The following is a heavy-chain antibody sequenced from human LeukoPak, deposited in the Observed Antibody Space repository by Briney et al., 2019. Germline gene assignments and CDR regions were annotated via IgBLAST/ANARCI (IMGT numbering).Heavy chain of an antibody. V-gene: IGHV3-30*18. CDR3: AKGPLRGTAAAIDY. D-gene: IGHD2-2*01. J-gene: IGHJ4*02. CDR1: GFTFSSYG. CDR2: ISYDGSNK. Sequence: GGSLRLSCAASGFTFSSYGMHWVRQAPGKGLEWVAVISYDGSNKYYADSVKGRFIISRDISTDTLWLQMDSLRTEDTAVYYCAKGPLRGTAAAIDYWGQGTLVTVSS.